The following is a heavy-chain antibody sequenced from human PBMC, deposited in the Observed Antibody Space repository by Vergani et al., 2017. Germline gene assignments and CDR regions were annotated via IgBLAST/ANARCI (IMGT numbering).Heavy chain of an antibody. D-gene: IGHD3-10*01. CDR3: WSRFEVLYYYMDV. CDR2: IYHSGGT. J-gene: IGHJ6*03. V-gene: IGHV4-38-2*02. Sequence: VQLQESGPGLVKPSETLSLTCTVSGYSISSGYYWGWIRQPPGKGLEWIGSIYHSGGTYYNPSLNSRVTISVDTSKNQFSLKLSSVTAADTAVYYCWSRFEVLYYYMDVWGKGTTVTVAS. CDR1: GYSISSGYY.